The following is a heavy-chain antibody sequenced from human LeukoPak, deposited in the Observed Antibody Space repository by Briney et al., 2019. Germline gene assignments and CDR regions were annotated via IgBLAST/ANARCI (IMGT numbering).Heavy chain of an antibody. CDR1: GFTVSSNY. J-gene: IGHJ4*02. V-gene: IGHV3-53*01. D-gene: IGHD5-18*01. CDR2: IYSGGST. CDR3: ARGGWVRAMAIDY. Sequence: GGSLRLSCAASGFTVSSNYMSWVRQAPGKGLEWVSVIYSGGSTYYADSVKGRLTISRDNSKNTLYLQMNSLRAEDTAVYYCARGGWVRAMAIDYWGQGTLVTVSP.